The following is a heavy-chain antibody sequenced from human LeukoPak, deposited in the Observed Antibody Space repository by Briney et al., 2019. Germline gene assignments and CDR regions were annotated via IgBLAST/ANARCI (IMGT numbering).Heavy chain of an antibody. J-gene: IGHJ6*02. V-gene: IGHV4-59*08. CDR2: IYYSGST. CDR3: ARHLGSWSNGMDV. D-gene: IGHD1-26*01. CDR1: VGSLSSYY. Sequence: SVTLSLTCNVSVGSLSSYYWSWIRHPPGKGLERIGYIYYSGSTNYNPSLKSRVTISVDTSNNQFSLKLSSVTAADTAVYYCARHLGSWSNGMDVWGQGTTVTVSS.